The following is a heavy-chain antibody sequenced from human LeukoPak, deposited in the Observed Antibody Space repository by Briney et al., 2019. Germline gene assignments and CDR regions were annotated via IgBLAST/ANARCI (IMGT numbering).Heavy chain of an antibody. CDR1: GFTFISHS. V-gene: IGHV3-21*01. J-gene: IGHJ6*02. D-gene: IGHD3-10*01. Sequence: GGSLRLSCVTSGFTFISHSMHFVRQAPGKGLEWVSSICSNSANIYQLDSIKGRFTISRDNAKNSLYLQMNSLRSEDTAVYYCGRERYGPGNLDLDVWGQGTTVIVS. CDR3: GRERYGPGNLDLDV. CDR2: ICSNSANI.